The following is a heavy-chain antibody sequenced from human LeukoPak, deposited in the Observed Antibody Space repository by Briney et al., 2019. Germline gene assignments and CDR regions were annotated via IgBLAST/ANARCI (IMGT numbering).Heavy chain of an antibody. CDR2: IIPILGIA. V-gene: IGHV1-69*04. D-gene: IGHD2-2*01. Sequence: SVKVSCKASGGTFSSYAISWVRQAPGQGLEWMGRIIPILGIANYAQKFQGRVTITADKSTSTAYMELSSLRSEDTAVYYCAREEYCSSTSCYFYYYYYGMDVWGQGTTVTVSS. CDR3: AREEYCSSTSCYFYYYYYGMDV. J-gene: IGHJ6*02. CDR1: GGTFSSYA.